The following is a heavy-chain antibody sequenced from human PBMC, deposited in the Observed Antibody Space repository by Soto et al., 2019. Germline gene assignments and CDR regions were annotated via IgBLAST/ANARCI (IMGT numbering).Heavy chain of an antibody. CDR1: GGCFSGYY. CDR3: SGGGDYEGGAFDI. CDR2: INHSGST. V-gene: IGHV4-34*01. Sequence: SETLSLTCAVYGGCFSGYYWSWIRQPPGNGLEWIGEINHSGSTNYNPSLKSRVTISVDTSKNQFSLKLSSVTAADTAVYYCSGGGDYEGGAFDIWGQGTMVTVSS. J-gene: IGHJ3*02. D-gene: IGHD4-17*01.